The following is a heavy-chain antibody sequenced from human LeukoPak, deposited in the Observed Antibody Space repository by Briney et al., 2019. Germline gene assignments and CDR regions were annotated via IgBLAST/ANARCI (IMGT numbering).Heavy chain of an antibody. V-gene: IGHV3-23*01. J-gene: IGHJ4*02. CDR1: GFTFSSYA. Sequence: GGSLRLSCAASGFTFSSYAMSWVRQAPGKGLEWVSAISGSGGSTYYADSVKGRFTISRDNSKNTLYLQMNSLRAEDTAVYYCAKDSHFFYYYDSSGYPPGFDYWGQGTLVTVS. CDR2: ISGSGGST. CDR3: AKDSHFFYYYDSSGYPPGFDY. D-gene: IGHD3-22*01.